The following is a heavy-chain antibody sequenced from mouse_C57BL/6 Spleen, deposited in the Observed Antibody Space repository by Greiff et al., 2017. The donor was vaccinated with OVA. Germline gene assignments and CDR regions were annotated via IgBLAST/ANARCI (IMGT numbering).Heavy chain of an antibody. CDR2: IDPADSET. CDR3: ARWDGYDGGEFDY. D-gene: IGHD2-12*01. J-gene: IGHJ2*01. CDR1: GFTFNSYW. V-gene: IGHV1-69*02. Sequence: VQLQQSGAELVRPGASVKLSCTASGFTFNSYWMDWVKQRPEQGLEWIGNIDPADSETNYTQKFQGKATMTADKSSSTAYMQLSSLTSEDSAVYYGARWDGYDGGEFDYWGQGTTLTVSS.